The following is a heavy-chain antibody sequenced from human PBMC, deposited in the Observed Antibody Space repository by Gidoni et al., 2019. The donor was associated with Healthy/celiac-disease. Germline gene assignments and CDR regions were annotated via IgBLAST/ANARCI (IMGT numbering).Heavy chain of an antibody. D-gene: IGHD3-10*01. CDR1: GGSISSGGYS. CDR3: ARNYYGSGSYPYYYYMDV. Sequence: QLQLQESGSGLVKPSQTLSLTCPVSGGSISSGGYSWSWIRPPPGKGLEWIGYTYHRGRTYYNPSLKSRVTISVDRSKNQFSLKLSSVTAADTAVYYCARNYYGSGSYPYYYYMDVWGKGTTVTVSS. J-gene: IGHJ6*03. CDR2: TYHRGRT. V-gene: IGHV4-30-2*01.